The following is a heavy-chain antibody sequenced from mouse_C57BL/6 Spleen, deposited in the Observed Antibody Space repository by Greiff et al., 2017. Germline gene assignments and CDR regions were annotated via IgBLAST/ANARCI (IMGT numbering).Heavy chain of an antibody. J-gene: IGHJ1*03. CDR1: GYTFTSYW. V-gene: IGHV1-52*01. Sequence: VQLQQPGAELVRPGSSVKLSCKASGYTFTSYWMHWVKQRPIQGLEWIGNIDPSDSETHYNQKFKDKATLTVDKSSSTAYMQLSSLTSEDSAVYYCATGSSHWYFDVWGTGTTVTVSS. CDR3: ATGSSHWYFDV. CDR2: IDPSDSET. D-gene: IGHD1-1*01.